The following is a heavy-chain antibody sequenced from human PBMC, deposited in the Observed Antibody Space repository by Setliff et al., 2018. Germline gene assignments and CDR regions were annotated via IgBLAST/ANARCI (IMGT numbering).Heavy chain of an antibody. CDR2: MNPNSGNT. CDR1: GYTFTSYD. CDR3: AAEGRVGVPAANYYYYYGMDV. D-gene: IGHD2-2*01. V-gene: IGHV1-8*02. J-gene: IGHJ6*02. Sequence: ASVKVSCKASGYTFTSYDINWVRQATGQGLEWMGWMNPNSGNTGYAQKFQGRVTMTRNTSISTAYMELSSLRSEDTAVYYCAAEGRVGVPAANYYYYYGMDVWGQGTTVTVSS.